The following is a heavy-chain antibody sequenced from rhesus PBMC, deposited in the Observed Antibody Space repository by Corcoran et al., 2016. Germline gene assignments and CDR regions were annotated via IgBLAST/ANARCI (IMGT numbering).Heavy chain of an antibody. V-gene: IGHV1-198*02. J-gene: IGHJ4*01. D-gene: IGHD2-15*01. CDR1: GFTFGSYA. CDR3: ARAASYCSSTYCSSFDY. CDR2: IIPFVGIT. Sequence: QVQLVQSGAEVKKPGASVKVSCKASGFTFGSYAISWVRQAHGQGLEWMGVIIPFVGITNSAEKFRGRVTITADTATSTAYMELSSLRSEDTAVYYCARAASYCSSTYCSSFDYWGQGVLVTVSS.